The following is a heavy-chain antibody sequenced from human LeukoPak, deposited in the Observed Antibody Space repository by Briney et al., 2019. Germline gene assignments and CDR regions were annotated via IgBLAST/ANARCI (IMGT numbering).Heavy chain of an antibody. CDR1: GGSISSSSYY. CDR2: IYYSGNT. J-gene: IGHJ4*02. D-gene: IGHD3-3*01. V-gene: IGHV4-39*01. CDR3: ARQTGAGLFILP. Sequence: TSETLSLTCTVSGGSISSSSYYWGWIRQPPGKGLEWVGSIYYSGNTYYNPSLKSRVTISVDTSKNQFSLILTSVTAADTAVYYCARQTGAGLFILPGGQGTLVTVSS.